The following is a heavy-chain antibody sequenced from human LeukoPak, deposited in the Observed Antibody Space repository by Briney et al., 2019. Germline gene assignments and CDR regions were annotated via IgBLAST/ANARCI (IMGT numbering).Heavy chain of an antibody. J-gene: IGHJ4*02. Sequence: GRSLRLSCAASGFTFSTYAMNWVRQAPGKGLEWVSAISGSGGSTYYADSVKGRFSISRDNSKNTLYLQMNSLRAEDTAVYYCATLYYDFWSGYYFPFDYWGRGTLVTVSS. V-gene: IGHV3-23*01. D-gene: IGHD3-3*01. CDR1: GFTFSTYA. CDR2: ISGSGGST. CDR3: ATLYYDFWSGYYFPFDY.